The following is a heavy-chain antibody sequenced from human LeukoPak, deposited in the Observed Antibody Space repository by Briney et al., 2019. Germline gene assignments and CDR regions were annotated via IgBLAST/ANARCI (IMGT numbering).Heavy chain of an antibody. CDR1: GFTFSRFG. CDR2: IWYDGSNQ. D-gene: IGHD3-22*01. J-gene: IGHJ4*02. CDR3: ARDRWYDGSGYIAAFDY. Sequence: GGSLRLSCEASGFTFSRFGMHWVRQAPGKGLEWVAVIWYDGSNQDYADSVKGRFTISRDNSKNTLYLQVSSLRAEDTAVYYCARDRWYDGSGYIAAFDYWGQGTLVTVS. V-gene: IGHV3-33*01.